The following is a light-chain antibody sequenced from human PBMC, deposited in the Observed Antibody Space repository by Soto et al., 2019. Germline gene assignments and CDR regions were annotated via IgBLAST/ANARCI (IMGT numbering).Light chain of an antibody. V-gene: IGLV2-14*01. Sequence: QSALTQPASVSGSPGQSITISCTGTSSDIGGYKHVSWYQQHPGKAPKLMIYEVSNRPSGVSNRFSGSKSGNTASLTISGLQAVDEADYYCSSYTTSSTQVFGTGTKLTVL. J-gene: IGLJ1*01. CDR2: EVS. CDR1: SSDIGGYKH. CDR3: SSYTTSSTQV.